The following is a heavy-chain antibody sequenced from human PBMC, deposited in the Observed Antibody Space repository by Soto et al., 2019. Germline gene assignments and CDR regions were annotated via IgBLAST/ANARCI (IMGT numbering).Heavy chain of an antibody. Sequence: QVQLVESGGGVVQPGRSLRLSCAASGFTFSSYAMHWVRQAPGKGLEWVAVISYDGSNKYYADSVKGRFTISRDNSMNTLYLQMNSLRAEDTAVYYCARGDLQWLERYYFDYWGQGTLVTVSS. D-gene: IGHD6-19*01. V-gene: IGHV3-30-3*01. J-gene: IGHJ4*02. CDR2: ISYDGSNK. CDR1: GFTFSSYA. CDR3: ARGDLQWLERYYFDY.